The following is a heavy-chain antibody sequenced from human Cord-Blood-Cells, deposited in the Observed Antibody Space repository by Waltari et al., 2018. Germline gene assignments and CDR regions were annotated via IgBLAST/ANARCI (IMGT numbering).Heavy chain of an antibody. CDR2: ISSSSSYI. D-gene: IGHD6-19*01. CDR1: GFTFSSYS. CDR3: ARGGRYSSLY. Sequence: EVQLVESGGGLVKPGGSLRLSCAASGFTFSSYSMNWVCQAPGKGTEWVSSISSSSSYIYYADSVKGRFTLSRDNAKNALYLQMNSLRAEDTAVYYCARGGRYSSLYWGQGTLVTVSS. J-gene: IGHJ4*02. V-gene: IGHV3-21*01.